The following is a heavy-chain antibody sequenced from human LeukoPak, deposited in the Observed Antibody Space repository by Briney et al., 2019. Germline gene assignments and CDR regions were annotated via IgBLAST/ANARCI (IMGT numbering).Heavy chain of an antibody. V-gene: IGHV3-7*01. CDR3: ASAGVVGASTYWYFDL. CDR1: GFTFSRNR. D-gene: IGHD1-26*01. CDR2: TRQDEREK. Sequence: GESLRLSCVGSGFTFSRNRMSWVRQAPGKGLEWVASTRQDEREKYHADSVKGRFTISRDNAESSLYLQMNSLRAEDTAIYYCASAGVVGASTYWYFDLWGRGTRVTVSS. J-gene: IGHJ2*01.